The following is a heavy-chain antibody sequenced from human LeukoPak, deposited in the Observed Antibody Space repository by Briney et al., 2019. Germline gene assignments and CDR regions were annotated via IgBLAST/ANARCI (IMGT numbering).Heavy chain of an antibody. V-gene: IGHV3-23*01. CDR1: GFTFSSYA. J-gene: IGHJ4*02. CDR3: AKGISTYYDILTGYPLYYFDY. D-gene: IGHD3-9*01. CDR2: ISGSGGST. Sequence: GGSLRLSCAASGFTFSSYAMSWVRQAPGEGLEWVSAISGSGGSTYYADTVKGRFTISRDNSKNTLYLQMNSLRAEDTAVYYCAKGISTYYDILTGYPLYYFDYWGQGTLVTVSS.